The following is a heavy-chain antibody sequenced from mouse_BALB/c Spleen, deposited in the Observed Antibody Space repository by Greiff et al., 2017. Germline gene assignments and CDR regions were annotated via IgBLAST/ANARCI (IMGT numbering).Heavy chain of an antibody. Sequence: VQLKESGGGLVKPGGSLKLSCAASGFTFSSYAMSWVRQTPEKRLEWVASISSGGSTYYPDSVKGRFTISRDNARNILYLQMSSLRSEDTAMYYCARKAGLRLNWYFDVWGAGTTVTVSS. CDR1: GFTFSSYA. CDR2: ISSGGST. CDR3: ARKAGLRLNWYFDV. D-gene: IGHD1-2*01. J-gene: IGHJ1*01. V-gene: IGHV5-6-5*01.